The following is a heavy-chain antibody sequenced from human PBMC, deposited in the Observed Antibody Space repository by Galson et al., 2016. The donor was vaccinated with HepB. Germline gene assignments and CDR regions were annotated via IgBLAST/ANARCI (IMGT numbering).Heavy chain of an antibody. J-gene: IGHJ4*02. CDR3: ARSLGTAIFDY. CDR1: GFSLTNGGVG. Sequence: ALVKPTQTLTLTCTFSGFSLTNGGVGVGWIRQPPGKALEWLALIYWDDDKRYSPSLKNRLTIPKDTSKNQVVLVMANMDPVDTGTYYCARSLGTAIFDYWGQGSLVLVSS. V-gene: IGHV2-5*02. CDR2: IYWDDDK. D-gene: IGHD1-7*01.